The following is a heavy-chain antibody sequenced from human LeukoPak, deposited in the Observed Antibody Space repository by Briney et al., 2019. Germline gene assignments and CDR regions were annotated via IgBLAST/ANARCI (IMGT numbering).Heavy chain of an antibody. Sequence: GGSLRLSCAASGFTVSSNYMSWVRQAPGKGLEWVSMIYSGGNIYYTDSVKGRFTISRDNSKNTLDLQMNSLRVEDTAVYYCARRGHGYGSPFDYWGQGTLVTVSS. CDR2: IYSGGNI. J-gene: IGHJ4*02. CDR1: GFTVSSNY. V-gene: IGHV3-66*04. CDR3: ARRGHGYGSPFDY. D-gene: IGHD5-18*01.